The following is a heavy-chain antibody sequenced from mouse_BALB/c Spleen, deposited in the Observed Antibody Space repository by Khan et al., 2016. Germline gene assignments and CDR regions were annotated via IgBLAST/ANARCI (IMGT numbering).Heavy chain of an antibody. CDR1: GYTFSSYW. Sequence: VQLQESGAELMKPGASVKISCKATGYTFSSYWIEWVKQRPGHGLEWIGEILPGSGSTNYNEKFRGKATFTADTSSNTAYMQLSSLTSEDSVVHYCARTDQRGYFDYWGQGTTLTVSS. CDR2: ILPGSGST. CDR3: ARTDQRGYFDY. V-gene: IGHV1-9*01. J-gene: IGHJ2*01.